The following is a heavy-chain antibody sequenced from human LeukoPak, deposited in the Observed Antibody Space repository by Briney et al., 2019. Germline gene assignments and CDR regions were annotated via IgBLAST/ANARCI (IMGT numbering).Heavy chain of an antibody. CDR2: INQSGST. CDR3: ARGPDSGSYFAWFDS. J-gene: IGHJ5*01. Sequence: SETLSLTCAVYGGSFSGYYWNWIRQPPGKGLEWIGEINQSGSTKYNPSFESRVTISVDTSKNQLSLKLSSVTAADTAVYYCARGPDSGSYFAWFDSWGQGALVTVSS. V-gene: IGHV4-34*01. D-gene: IGHD3-10*01. CDR1: GGSFSGYY.